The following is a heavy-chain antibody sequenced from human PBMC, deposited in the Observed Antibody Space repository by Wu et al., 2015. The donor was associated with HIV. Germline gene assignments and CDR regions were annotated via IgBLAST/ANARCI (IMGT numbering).Heavy chain of an antibody. D-gene: IGHD3-10*01. CDR3: ARRRGIYSTGYYFDL. CDR2: IYETGSA. V-gene: IGHV4-4*07. J-gene: IGHJ4*02. Sequence: QVQLQESGPRLVKPSETLSLTCSVSGVSTRSHYWSWIRQSAGKGLEWIGRIYETGSANYNPSLKSRLTMSVDPSKNQFSLRLTSVTAADTAIYHCARRRGIYSTGYYFDLWGQGILVIVSS. CDR1: GVSTRSHY.